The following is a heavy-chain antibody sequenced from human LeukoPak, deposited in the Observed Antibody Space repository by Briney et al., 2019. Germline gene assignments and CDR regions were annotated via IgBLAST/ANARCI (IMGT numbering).Heavy chain of an antibody. Sequence: ASVKVSCKASAYTFTGYYMHWVRQAPGQGLEWMGRTNPNSGGTNYAQQFQGRGTMTRDTSISTANMELSRLRSDDTVVYFCARTWVAAALNWFDPWGQGTLVTVSS. CDR3: ARTWVAAALNWFDP. V-gene: IGHV1-2*05. D-gene: IGHD6-13*01. CDR1: AYTFTGYY. CDR2: TNPNSGGT. J-gene: IGHJ5*02.